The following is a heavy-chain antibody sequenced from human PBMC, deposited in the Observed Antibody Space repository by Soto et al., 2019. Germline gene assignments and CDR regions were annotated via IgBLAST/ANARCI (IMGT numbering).Heavy chain of an antibody. CDR1: GYTFTSYA. Sequence: QVQLVQSGAEVKKPGASVKVSCKASGYTFTSYAMHWVRQAPGQRLEWMGWINAGNGNTKYSQKFQGTVTITRDTSASTAYMDLRSLRSEDTAVYYCARDIVVVPASNWFDPWGKGTLVTVSS. CDR3: ARDIVVVPASNWFDP. D-gene: IGHD2-2*01. CDR2: INAGNGNT. V-gene: IGHV1-3*01. J-gene: IGHJ5*02.